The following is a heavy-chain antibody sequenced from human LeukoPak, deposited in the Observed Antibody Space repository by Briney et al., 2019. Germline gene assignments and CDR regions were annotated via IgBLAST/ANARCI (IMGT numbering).Heavy chain of an antibody. Sequence: AGGSLRLSCAASGFTFSSYWIHWVRQAPGKGLVWVSCISSDGSQTRYADSVKGRFTVSRDNAKNMLYLQMNSLRAEDTAVYFCARDTSMRSDYWGQGTLVTVSS. V-gene: IGHV3-74*01. J-gene: IGHJ4*02. CDR2: ISSDGSQT. D-gene: IGHD2/OR15-2a*01. CDR1: GFTFSSYW. CDR3: ARDTSMRSDY.